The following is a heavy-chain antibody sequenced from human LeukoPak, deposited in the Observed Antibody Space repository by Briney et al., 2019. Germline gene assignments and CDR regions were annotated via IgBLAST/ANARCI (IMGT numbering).Heavy chain of an antibody. J-gene: IGHJ6*04. V-gene: IGHV3-33*01. D-gene: IGHD2-2*01. CDR1: GFTFSSYG. Sequence: PGGSLRLSCAASGFTFSSYGMHWVRQAPGKGLEWVAVIWYDGSNKYYAGSVKGRFTISRDNSKNTLYLQMNSLRAEDTAVYYCARDQGYCSSTSCYVRYYYCYGMDVWGKGTTVTVSS. CDR3: ARDQGYCSSTSCYVRYYYCYGMDV. CDR2: IWYDGSNK.